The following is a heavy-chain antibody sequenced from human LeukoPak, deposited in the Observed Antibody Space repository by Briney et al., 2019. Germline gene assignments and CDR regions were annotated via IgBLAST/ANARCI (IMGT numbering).Heavy chain of an antibody. CDR2: ITSSSSTI. V-gene: IGHV3-48*02. CDR1: GFTFSSYS. Sequence: PGGSLRLTCAASGFTFSSYSMNKVRHAPGRGLEWVSYITSSSSTIYYADSVKGRFTISRDDAKNSLYLQMNSLRDEDTAVYYCASWPDFWSGHYGMDVWGQGTTVTVSS. CDR3: ASWPDFWSGHYGMDV. J-gene: IGHJ6*02. D-gene: IGHD3-3*01.